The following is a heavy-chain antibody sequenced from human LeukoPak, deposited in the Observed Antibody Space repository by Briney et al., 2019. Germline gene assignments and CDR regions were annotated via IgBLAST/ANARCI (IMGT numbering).Heavy chain of an antibody. Sequence: ASVTVSCTASGYTFTSYGISWVRQAPGQGLEWMGWISAYNGNTNYAQKLQGRVTMTTDTSTSTAYMELRSLRSDDTAVYYCARDRGSYLEGPVNFDYWGQGTLVTVSS. D-gene: IGHD1-26*01. CDR2: ISAYNGNT. CDR3: ARDRGSYLEGPVNFDY. J-gene: IGHJ4*02. CDR1: GYTFTSYG. V-gene: IGHV1-18*01.